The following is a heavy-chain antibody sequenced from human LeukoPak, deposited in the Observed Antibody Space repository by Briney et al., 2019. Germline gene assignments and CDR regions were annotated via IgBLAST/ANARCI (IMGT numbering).Heavy chain of an antibody. V-gene: IGHV3-9*01. Sequence: PGRSLRLSCAASGFTFDVYAMHWVRQAPGKGLEWVSGISWDSGSICYADSVKGRFTISRDNAKNSLYLQMNSLRAEDTALYYCAKDLAGIVGAIGLDYWGQGTLVTVSS. D-gene: IGHD1-26*01. J-gene: IGHJ4*02. CDR3: AKDLAGIVGAIGLDY. CDR2: ISWDSGSI. CDR1: GFTFDVYA.